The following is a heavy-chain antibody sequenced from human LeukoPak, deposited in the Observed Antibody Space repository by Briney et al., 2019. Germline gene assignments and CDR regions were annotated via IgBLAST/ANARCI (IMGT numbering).Heavy chain of an antibody. V-gene: IGHV3-23*01. J-gene: IGHJ6*03. CDR1: GFTFSNYA. CDR3: AKGYCSSTSCYTYYYYYYMDV. Sequence: GGSLRLSCAASGFTFSNYAMSWVRQAPGKGLEWVLAISGSGGSKYYADSVKGPFIISRDNSKNTLYLQMNSLRAEDTAVYYCAKGYCSSTSCYTYYYYYYMDVWGKGTTVTVSS. D-gene: IGHD2-2*02. CDR2: ISGSGGSK.